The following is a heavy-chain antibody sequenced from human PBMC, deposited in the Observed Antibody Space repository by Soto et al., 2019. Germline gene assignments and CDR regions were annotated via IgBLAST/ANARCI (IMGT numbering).Heavy chain of an antibody. CDR1: GFTFSTSG. V-gene: IGHV3-33*01. J-gene: IGHJ4*02. Sequence: QVQLVESGGGVVQPGRSLRLSCASTGFTFSTSGMHWVRQAPGKGLEWVAIIWFDGSQKYYADSVKGRFTISRDDSKNTLYVQMNSMRAEDTAVYYCARATISASWYFDYWGQGTLVTVSS. D-gene: IGHD2-2*01. CDR3: ARATISASWYFDY. CDR2: IWFDGSQK.